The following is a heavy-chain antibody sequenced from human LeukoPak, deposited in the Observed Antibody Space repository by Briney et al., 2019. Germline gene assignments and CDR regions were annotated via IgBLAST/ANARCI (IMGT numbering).Heavy chain of an antibody. CDR3: AIPHWYASYGDYEKVFDY. Sequence: PGRSLRLSCAASGFTFSSYGMHWVRQAPGKGLEWVAVISYDGSNKYYADSVKGRFTISRDNSKNTLYLQMTSLRAEDTAVYYCAIPHWYASYGDYEKVFDYWGQGTLVTVSS. D-gene: IGHD4-17*01. CDR1: GFTFSSYG. J-gene: IGHJ4*02. CDR2: ISYDGSNK. V-gene: IGHV3-30*03.